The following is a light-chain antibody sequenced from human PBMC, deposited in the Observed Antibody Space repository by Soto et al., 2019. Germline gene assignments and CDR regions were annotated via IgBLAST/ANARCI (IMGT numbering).Light chain of an antibody. V-gene: IGKV1-5*01. Sequence: DIQLTQTPSTLSASVGDEVTITCRARQTISRCLAWYQQKPGRAPKLLIYDASTLESGVPSRFSGSGSETEFTLTISRLQPDDFATYFCHSRAFGQGTRL. J-gene: IGKJ5*01. CDR2: DAS. CDR1: QTISRC. CDR3: HSRA.